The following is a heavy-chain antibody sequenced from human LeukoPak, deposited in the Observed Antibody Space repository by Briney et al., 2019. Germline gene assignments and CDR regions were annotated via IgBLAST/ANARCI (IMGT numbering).Heavy chain of an antibody. CDR2: ILYDGSNK. CDR3: AKTIDKGSGYYMDY. Sequence: TGGSLRLSCAASGFTFRDHGMHWVRQAPGKGLEWVTFILYDGSNKYYTDSVKGRFTTSRDNSKNTLYLQMNSLKPDDTAVYYCAKTIDKGSGYYMDYWGQGTLVSVSS. CDR1: GFTFRDHG. D-gene: IGHD3-22*01. V-gene: IGHV3-30*02. J-gene: IGHJ4*02.